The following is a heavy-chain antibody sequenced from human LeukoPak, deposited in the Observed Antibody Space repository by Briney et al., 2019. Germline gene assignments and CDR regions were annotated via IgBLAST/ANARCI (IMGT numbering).Heavy chain of an antibody. CDR3: ATISSSWTEYFQH. CDR1: GGSISSSGYY. V-gene: IGHV4-39*01. Sequence: TSETLSLTCTVSGGSISSSGYYWGWIRQPPGEGLEWIGAIYYSGSTYYNPSLKSRVAISADTSKHQLSLRLSSVTAADTAVYYCATISSSWTEYFQHWGQGTLVTVSS. D-gene: IGHD6-13*01. J-gene: IGHJ1*01. CDR2: IYYSGST.